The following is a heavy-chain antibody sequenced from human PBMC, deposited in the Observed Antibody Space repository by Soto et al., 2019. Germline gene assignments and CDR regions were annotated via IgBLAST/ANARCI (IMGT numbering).Heavy chain of an antibody. J-gene: IGHJ2*01. Sequence: EVQLLESGGGLVQPGGSLRLSCAASGFTFSSYAMSWVRQAPGKGLEWVSAISGSGGSTYYADSVKGRFTISRDNSKNTLYLQMNSLRAEDTAVYYCAKDSLIVVGIDWYFDLWGRGTLVTVSS. CDR3: AKDSLIVVGIDWYFDL. V-gene: IGHV3-23*01. D-gene: IGHD2-15*01. CDR2: ISGSGGST. CDR1: GFTFSSYA.